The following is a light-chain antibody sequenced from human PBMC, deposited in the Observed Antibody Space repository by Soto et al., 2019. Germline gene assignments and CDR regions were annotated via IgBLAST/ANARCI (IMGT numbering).Light chain of an antibody. V-gene: IGKV1-27*01. CDR3: QKYNSAPLT. Sequence: GDRVTITCRASQSISSYLNWHQQKPGKIPNLLIYAASTLQAGVPSRFSGSGSGTDFTLTISSLQPEDVAAYYCQKYNSAPLTFGGGTKVDIK. CDR1: QSISSY. CDR2: AAS. J-gene: IGKJ4*01.